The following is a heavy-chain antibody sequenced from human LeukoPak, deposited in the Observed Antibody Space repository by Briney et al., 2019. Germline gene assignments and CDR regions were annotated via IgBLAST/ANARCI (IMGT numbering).Heavy chain of an antibody. CDR2: ISAYNGNT. D-gene: IGHD3-22*01. V-gene: IGHV1-18*01. J-gene: IGHJ3*02. CDR3: ARDGGYYYDSSATYGGDAFDI. CDR1: GYTFTSYG. Sequence: ASVKVSCKASGYTFTSYGISWVRQAPGQGLEWMGWISAYNGNTNYAQKIQGRVTMNTDTSTSTAYMELRSLRSDDTAVYYCARDGGYYYDSSATYGGDAFDIWGQGTMVTVSS.